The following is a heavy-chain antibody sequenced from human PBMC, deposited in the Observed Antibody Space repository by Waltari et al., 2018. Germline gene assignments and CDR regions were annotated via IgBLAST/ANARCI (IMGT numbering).Heavy chain of an antibody. Sequence: EVQLEESGGGLVQPGGSLRLSCAASGFTFSSCEMNWVRQAPGKGLEWVSYISLTGSTTYYADSVKGRFSISRDNAKNSLYLQRNGLRAEDTAVYYCARVGNDYGALDYWGQGTLVTVSS. V-gene: IGHV3-48*03. D-gene: IGHD3-16*01. CDR2: ISLTGSTT. J-gene: IGHJ4*02. CDR3: ARVGNDYGALDY. CDR1: GFTFSSCE.